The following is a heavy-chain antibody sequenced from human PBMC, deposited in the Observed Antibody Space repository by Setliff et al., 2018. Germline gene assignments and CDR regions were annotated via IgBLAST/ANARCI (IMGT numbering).Heavy chain of an antibody. CDR2: IKSKTDGGTI. Sequence: GGSLRLSCAASGFTFSSYWMHWVRQAPGKGLEWVGRIKSKTDGGTIDYAAPVKGRFTISRDDSDNTLYLQMNSLRMEDTAVYYCTTDPSPTFGGVIGAAFDIWGQGTMVTVSS. CDR3: TTDPSPTFGGVIGAAFDI. V-gene: IGHV3-15*01. CDR1: GFTFSSYW. J-gene: IGHJ3*02. D-gene: IGHD3-16*01.